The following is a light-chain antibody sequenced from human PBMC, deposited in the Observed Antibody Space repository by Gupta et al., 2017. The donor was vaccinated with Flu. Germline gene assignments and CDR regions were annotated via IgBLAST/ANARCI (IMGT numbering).Light chain of an antibody. CDR3: SSYAGGNNWV. V-gene: IGLV2-8*01. J-gene: IGLJ3*02. CDR2: EVS. CDR1: SRDVGGYKY. Sequence: SVTISCTGTSRDVGGYKYVSWYQQYPGKAPKLMMYEVSKRPSGVPDRCSGSKSGNTASLTVSGLQAEDEACYYCSSYAGGNNWVFGGGTKLTVL.